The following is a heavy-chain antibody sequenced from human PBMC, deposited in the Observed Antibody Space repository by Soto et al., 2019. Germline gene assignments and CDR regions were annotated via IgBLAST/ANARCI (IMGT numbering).Heavy chain of an antibody. CDR3: AKNGQPPYYYYGMDV. CDR2: ISGYNGDT. Sequence: QGQLVQSGGEVKKPGASVKVSCKASGYTFTRYGISWVRQAPGQGLEWMGWISGYNGDTKYAQKFQGRVTMTVETSTTKAYMELRSLTSDDRAVYYCAKNGQPPYYYYGMDVWGQGTTVTVSS. V-gene: IGHV1-18*01. D-gene: IGHD2-8*01. J-gene: IGHJ6*02. CDR1: GYTFTRYG.